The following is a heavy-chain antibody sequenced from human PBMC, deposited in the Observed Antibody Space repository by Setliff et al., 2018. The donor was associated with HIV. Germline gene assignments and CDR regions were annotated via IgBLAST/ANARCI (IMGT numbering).Heavy chain of an antibody. Sequence: SETLSLTCTVSGASISTDYWSWIRQSPGKGLEWIGYIYHTGTTNYSPSLESRVTISIDTSKNQFSLNLRSVTAADTATYYCGRHPPISDYNYSLIFDYWGRGVLVTVSS. CDR3: GRHPPISDYNYSLIFDY. D-gene: IGHD1-1*01. CDR2: IYHTGTT. V-gene: IGHV4-59*01. CDR1: GASISTDY. J-gene: IGHJ4*02.